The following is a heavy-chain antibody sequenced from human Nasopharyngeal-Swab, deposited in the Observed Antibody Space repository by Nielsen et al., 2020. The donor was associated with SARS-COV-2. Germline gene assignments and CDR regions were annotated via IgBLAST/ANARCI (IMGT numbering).Heavy chain of an antibody. V-gene: IGHV1-18*01. CDR1: GYTFTSYG. D-gene: IGHD3-22*01. CDR2: ISAYNGNT. CDR3: ARDYYESREFDY. J-gene: IGHJ4*02. Sequence: ASVKVSCKASGYTFTSYGISWVRQAPGQGLEWMGWISAYNGNTNYAQSLQGRVTMTTDTSTSKAYMELRSLRSDDTAVYYCARDYYESREFDYWGQGTLVTVSS.